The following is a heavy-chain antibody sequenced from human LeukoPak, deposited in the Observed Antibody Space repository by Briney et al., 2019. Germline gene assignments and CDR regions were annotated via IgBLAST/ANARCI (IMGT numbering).Heavy chain of an antibody. CDR1: GFTFSSYA. V-gene: IGHV3-23*01. CDR2: ISGSGGST. CDR3: AKDPGLRGYYGAFDY. D-gene: IGHD3-3*01. Sequence: GGSLRFSCAASGFTFSSYAMSWVRQAPGKGLEWVSAISGSGGSTYYADSVKGRFTISRDNSKNTLYLQMNSLRAEDTAVYYCAKDPGLRGYYGAFDYWGQGTLVIVSS. J-gene: IGHJ4*02.